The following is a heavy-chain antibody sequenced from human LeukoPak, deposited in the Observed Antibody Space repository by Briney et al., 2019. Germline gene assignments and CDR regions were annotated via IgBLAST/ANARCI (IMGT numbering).Heavy chain of an antibody. J-gene: IGHJ4*02. CDR1: GFTVSNNY. V-gene: IGHV3-66*01. CDR3: ARNIPVTRSGY. CDR2: IYSGGST. D-gene: IGHD2-21*01. Sequence: GGSLRLSCAASGFTVSNNYMTWVRQAPGKGLEFVSLIYSGGSTYYADSVKGRFAISRHNSKNTVYLQMNSLRAEDTAVYYCARNIPVTRSGYGGQGTLVTVSS.